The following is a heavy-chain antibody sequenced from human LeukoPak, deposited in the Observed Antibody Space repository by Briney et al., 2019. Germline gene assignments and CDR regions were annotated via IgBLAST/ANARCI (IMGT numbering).Heavy chain of an antibody. CDR2: IWYDGSNK. J-gene: IGHJ4*02. V-gene: IGHV3-33*01. D-gene: IGHD6-13*01. CDR1: GFTFSSYG. CDR3: ARTLGAAAGTDAFDY. Sequence: GRSLRLSCAASGFTFSSYGMHWVRQAPGKGLEWVAVIWYDGSNKYYAGSVKGRFTISGDNSKNTLYLQMNSLRAEDTAVYYCARTLGAAAGTDAFDYWGQGTLVTVSS.